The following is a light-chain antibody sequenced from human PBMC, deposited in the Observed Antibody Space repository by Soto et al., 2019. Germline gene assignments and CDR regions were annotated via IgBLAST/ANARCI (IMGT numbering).Light chain of an antibody. CDR3: QQYTNWPPWT. J-gene: IGKJ1*01. V-gene: IGKV3-15*01. CDR2: GAS. CDR1: QSVSSN. Sequence: EIVMTQSPATLSVSPGERATLSCRASQSVSSNLAWYQQKPGQAPRLLIYGASTRATGIPARFSGSGSVTEFTLTISSLQSEDFAVSYCQQYTNWPPWTFGQGTKVEIK.